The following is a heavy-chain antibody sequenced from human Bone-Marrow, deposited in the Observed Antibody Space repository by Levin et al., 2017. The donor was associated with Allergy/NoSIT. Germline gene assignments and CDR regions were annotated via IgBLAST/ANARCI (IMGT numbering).Heavy chain of an antibody. CDR1: GFTLGDFA. CDR2: ISWNSHSV. CDR3: VKGGAAAGPLLDY. J-gene: IGHJ4*02. D-gene: IGHD6-13*01. Sequence: HAGGSLRLSCAASGFTLGDFAMHWVRQAPGKGLEWVSTISWNSHSVDYADSVKGRFTISKDNAKNSLHLQMNSLRAEDTAFYYCVKGGAAAGPLLDYWGQGSLVTVSS. V-gene: IGHV3-9*01.